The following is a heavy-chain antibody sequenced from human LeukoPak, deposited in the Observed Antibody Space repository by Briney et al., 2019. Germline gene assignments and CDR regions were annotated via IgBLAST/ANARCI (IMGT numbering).Heavy chain of an antibody. CDR1: GGSISSGGYS. CDR2: ISHSGST. J-gene: IGHJ2*01. Sequence: PSETLSLTCAVSGGSISSGGYSWSWIRQPPGKGLEWIGYISHSGSTYYSPSLKSRVTISVDKSKNQSSLEMTSVTAADTAVYYCARYSTTWPYWYFDLWGRGTLVTVSS. CDR3: ARYSTTWPYWYFDL. D-gene: IGHD6-13*01. V-gene: IGHV4-30-2*01.